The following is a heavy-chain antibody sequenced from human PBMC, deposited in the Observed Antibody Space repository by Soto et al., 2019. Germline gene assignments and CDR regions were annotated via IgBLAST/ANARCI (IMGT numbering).Heavy chain of an antibody. CDR2: INHSGST. CDR3: ARELTETYYYDSSGYFPLDY. J-gene: IGHJ4*02. V-gene: IGHV4-34*01. D-gene: IGHD3-22*01. CDR1: GGSFSGYY. Sequence: SETLSLTCAVYGGSFSGYYWSWIRQPPGKGLEWIGEINHSGSTNYNPSLKSRVTISVDTSKNQFSLKLSSVTAADTAVYYCARELTETYYYDSSGYFPLDYWGQGTLVT.